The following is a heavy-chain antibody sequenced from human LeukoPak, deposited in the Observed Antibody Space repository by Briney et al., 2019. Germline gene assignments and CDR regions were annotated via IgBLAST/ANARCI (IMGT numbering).Heavy chain of an antibody. CDR3: ARDTDY. J-gene: IGHJ4*02. CDR2: IIPIFGTA. V-gene: IGHV1-69*13. CDR1: GYTFTGYY. Sequence: SVKVSCKASGYTFTGYYMHWVRQAPGQGLEWMGGIIPIFGTANYAQKFQGRVTITADESTSTAYMELSSLRSEDTAVYYCARDTDYWGQGTLVTVSS.